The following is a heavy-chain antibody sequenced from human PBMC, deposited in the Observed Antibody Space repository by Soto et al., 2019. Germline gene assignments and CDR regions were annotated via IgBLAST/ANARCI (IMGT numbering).Heavy chain of an antibody. CDR1: GCDFTSYD. J-gene: IGHJ3*01. CDR2: IGTTADT. Sequence: GRSLILSCASSGCDFTSYDMYWVRQPTGKCLEWVSAIGTTADTFYPDSVEGRYTISRENARRYLYLQIKSLRADDTEDYYCAGGSSGNQHSGNGGHMWGEGTKVT. V-gene: IGHV3-13*01. CDR3: AGGSSGNQHSGNGGHM. D-gene: IGHD1-26*01.